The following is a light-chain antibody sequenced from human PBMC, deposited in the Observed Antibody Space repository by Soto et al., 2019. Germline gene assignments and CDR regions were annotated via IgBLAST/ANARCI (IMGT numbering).Light chain of an antibody. CDR2: GAS. CDR1: QSVNNN. J-gene: IGKJ4*01. Sequence: EIVVTQAPATLSVSPEERATLSCRASQSVNNNLAWYQQKPGQAPRLLLYGASTGDNGIPTRFSGSGSGTEFTLTITRLQSEDFAVYYCQQYDNWTLTFGGGTKVEIK. V-gene: IGKV3-15*01. CDR3: QQYDNWTLT.